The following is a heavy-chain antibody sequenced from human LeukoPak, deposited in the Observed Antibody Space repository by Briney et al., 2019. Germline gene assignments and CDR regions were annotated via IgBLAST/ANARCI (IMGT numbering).Heavy chain of an antibody. CDR1: GFTFDDYA. Sequence: GGSLRLSCATSGFTFDDYAMHWVRQAPGKGLEWVSGIGWNRGSIGYADSVKGRFTISRDNAKNSLYLQMNSLKVEDTAIYYCARDNWIDCWGQGTLVTVSS. V-gene: IGHV3-9*01. J-gene: IGHJ5*01. CDR3: ARDNWIDC. CDR2: IGWNRGSI.